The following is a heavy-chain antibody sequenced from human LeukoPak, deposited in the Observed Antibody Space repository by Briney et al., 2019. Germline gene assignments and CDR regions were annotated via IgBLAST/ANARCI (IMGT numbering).Heavy chain of an antibody. V-gene: IGHV3-30*04. J-gene: IGHJ4*02. CDR1: GFTFSNYA. CDR3: TRNNYGIDY. CDR2: ISYDGSNN. Sequence: GGSLRLSCAASGFTFSNYAMHWVRQAPGKGLQWVAVISYDGSNNYYADSVKGRFTISRDNSKNTLYLQMNSLRAEDTAIYYCTRNNYGIDYWGQGTLVTVSS. D-gene: IGHD5-24*01.